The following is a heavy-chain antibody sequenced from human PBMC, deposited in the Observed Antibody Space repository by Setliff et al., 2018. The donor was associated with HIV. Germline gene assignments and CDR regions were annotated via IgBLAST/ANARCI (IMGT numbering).Heavy chain of an antibody. V-gene: IGHV4-4*08. J-gene: IGHJ4*02. CDR1: GGSVSGYK. D-gene: IGHD3-9*01. Sequence: SETLSLTCIVSGGSVSGYKWSWIRQSPGKGLEWIGYIYTSGSATYNPSLKGRVTISIDTSKNQFSLRLDSATAADTAVYYCARGSLLGYFDWLFPDWGQGTLVTVSS. CDR2: IYTSGSA. CDR3: ARGSLLGYFDWLFPD.